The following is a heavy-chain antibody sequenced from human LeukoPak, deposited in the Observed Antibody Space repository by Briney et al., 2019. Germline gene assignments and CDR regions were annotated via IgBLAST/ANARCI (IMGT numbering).Heavy chain of an antibody. V-gene: IGHV4-39*01. CDR1: GGSISSSSYY. CDR2: IYYSGST. J-gene: IGHJ5*02. Sequence: PSETLSLTCAVSGGSISSSSYYWGWIRQPPGKGLEWIGSIYYSGSTYYNPSLKSRVTISVDTSKNQFSLKLSSVTAADTAVYYCARGHIVVVPAAIRNWFDPWGQGTLVTVSS. D-gene: IGHD2-2*02. CDR3: ARGHIVVVPAAIRNWFDP.